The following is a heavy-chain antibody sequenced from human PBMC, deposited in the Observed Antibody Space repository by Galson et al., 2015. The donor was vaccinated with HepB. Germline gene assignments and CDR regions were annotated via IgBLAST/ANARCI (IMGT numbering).Heavy chain of an antibody. CDR3: ARSRDY. CDR2: IKQDGSEK. V-gene: IGHV3-7*03. J-gene: IGHJ4*02. Sequence: SLRLSCAASGFTFSNYWMNWVRQAPGKGLERVANIKQDGSEKYYVDSVKGRFTISRDNAKNSLYLQMNSLRAEDTAVYYCARSRDYWGQGTLVTVSS. CDR1: GFTFSNYW.